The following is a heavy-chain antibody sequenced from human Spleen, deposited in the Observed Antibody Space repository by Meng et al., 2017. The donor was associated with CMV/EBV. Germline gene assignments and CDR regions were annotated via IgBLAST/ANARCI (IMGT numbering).Heavy chain of an antibody. V-gene: IGHV3-30*02. J-gene: IGHJ4*02. Sequence: LSLTCAASGFTFSTYGMHWVRQAPGKGLEWVAFIRYDGSNEYYVDSVKGRFTISRDNSKNTLYLEINSLRAEDAALYYCATGYCGGGGCYSSFDFWGQGTLVTVSS. D-gene: IGHD2-15*01. CDR2: IRYDGSNE. CDR1: GFTFSTYG. CDR3: ATGYCGGGGCYSSFDF.